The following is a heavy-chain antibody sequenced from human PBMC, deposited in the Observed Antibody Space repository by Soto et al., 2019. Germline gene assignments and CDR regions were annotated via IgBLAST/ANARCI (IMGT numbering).Heavy chain of an antibody. V-gene: IGHV3-23*01. Sequence: GGSLRLSCEASGFTFSRYGMSWVRQAPGRGLQWVAGISVSGDNTSYADSARGRFTIYRDNSKNTLYLQMNSLRAEDTAVYYCAKDIDNGFNFDYWGQGTLVTVSS. J-gene: IGHJ4*02. CDR2: ISVSGDNT. CDR1: GFTFSRYG. D-gene: IGHD1-1*01. CDR3: AKDIDNGFNFDY.